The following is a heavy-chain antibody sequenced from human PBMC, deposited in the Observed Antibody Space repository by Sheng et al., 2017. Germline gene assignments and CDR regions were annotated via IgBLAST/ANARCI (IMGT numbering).Heavy chain of an antibody. J-gene: IGHJ4*02. CDR1: GFTFNTYW. Sequence: EVQLVESGGGLVQPGGSLRVSCAASGFTFNTYWMSWVRQAPGKGLEWVAIIKHDGSEKYYVYSVKGRFTISRDNAKNSLYLQMNSLRVEDTAVYYCARRHFFAVDYWGQGTLVIVSS. CDR2: IKHDGSEK. V-gene: IGHV3-7*01. CDR3: ARRHFFAVDY. D-gene: IGHD2-21*01.